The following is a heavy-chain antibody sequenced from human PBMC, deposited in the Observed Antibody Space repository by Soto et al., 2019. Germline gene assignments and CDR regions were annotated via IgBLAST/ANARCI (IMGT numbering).Heavy chain of an antibody. D-gene: IGHD1-26*01. CDR3: AXXXXLLXEGGGY. CDR1: GFTFDDYA. Sequence: EVQLVESGGGLVQPGRSLRLSCAASGFTFDDYAMHWVRQAPGKGLEWVSGISWNSGSIGYADSVKGRFTISRDNAKNSLYLQMNSLRAEDTALYXCAXXXXLLXEGGGYWGQGTLVTVSS. V-gene: IGHV3-9*01. CDR2: ISWNSGSI. J-gene: IGHJ4*02.